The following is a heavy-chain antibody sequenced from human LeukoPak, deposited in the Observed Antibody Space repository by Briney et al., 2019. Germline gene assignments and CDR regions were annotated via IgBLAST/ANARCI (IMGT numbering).Heavy chain of an antibody. CDR1: GFTFSSYA. CDR2: ISGSGGST. V-gene: IGHV3-23*01. CDR3: ARDMGGSPRLYYYYMDV. Sequence: GGSLRLSCAASGFTFSSYAMSWVRQAPGKGLEWVSAISGSGGSTYYADSVKGRFTISRDNAKNSLYLQMNSLRAEDTAVYYCARDMGGSPRLYYYYMDVWGKGTTVTVSS. J-gene: IGHJ6*03. D-gene: IGHD1-26*01.